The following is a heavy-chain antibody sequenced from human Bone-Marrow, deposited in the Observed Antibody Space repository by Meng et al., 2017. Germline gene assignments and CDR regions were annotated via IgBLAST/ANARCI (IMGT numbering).Heavy chain of an antibody. CDR1: GFTVSSNY. J-gene: IGHJ3*02. D-gene: IGHD3-22*01. Sequence: GGSLRLSCAASGFTVSSNYMSWVRQAPGKGLEWVSVLFSDGTTYYAESVKGRFTISRHNSENTLYLQMNSLRAEDTAVYYCAREGVLNRYDSSGYSTSNAFDIWGQGTMVTVSS. CDR3: AREGVLNRYDSSGYSTSNAFDI. CDR2: LFSDGTT. V-gene: IGHV3-53*04.